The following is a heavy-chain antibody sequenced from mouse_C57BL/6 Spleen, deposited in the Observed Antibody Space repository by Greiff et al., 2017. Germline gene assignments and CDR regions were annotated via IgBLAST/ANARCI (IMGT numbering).Heavy chain of an antibody. J-gene: IGHJ4*01. CDR1: GFNIKDDY. CDR3: TTLIYYGMDY. V-gene: IGHV14-4*01. Sequence: EVQLQQSGAELVRPGASVKLSCTASGFNIKDDYMHWVKQRPEQGLEWIGWIDPENGDTEYASKFQGKATITADTSSNTAYRQLSSLTSEDTAVYYCTTLIYYGMDYWGQGTSVTVSS. CDR2: IDPENGDT.